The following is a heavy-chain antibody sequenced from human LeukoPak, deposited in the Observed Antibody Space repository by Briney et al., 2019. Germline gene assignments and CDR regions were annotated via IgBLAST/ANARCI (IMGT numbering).Heavy chain of an antibody. J-gene: IGHJ6*02. V-gene: IGHV4-39*01. Sequence: SATLSLTCTVSGGTISSNSYYWGWIRHPPGKGLLWIGNINYSGSNYYNTFLKSRVAISVDTSKNQFSLKMSPVTAADTAVYYCARLSTDYDFWSGYYHTASNYYDYYGMDVWGQGTTVTVSS. CDR3: ARLSTDYDFWSGYYHTASNYYDYYGMDV. D-gene: IGHD3-3*01. CDR1: GGTISSNSYY. CDR2: INYSGSN.